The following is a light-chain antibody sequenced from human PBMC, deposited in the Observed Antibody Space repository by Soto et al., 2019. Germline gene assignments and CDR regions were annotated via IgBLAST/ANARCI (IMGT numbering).Light chain of an antibody. CDR3: CSYAGSSTFWV. CDR1: SSDVGDYNY. CDR2: EVS. V-gene: IGLV2-23*02. J-gene: IGLJ1*01. Sequence: QSVLTQPASVSGSPGQSITISCTGTSSDVGDYNYVSWYQQHPGKAPKLMIYEVSNRPSGVSNRFSGSKSGNTASLTISGLQAEDEADYYCCSYAGSSTFWVFGTGTKVTVL.